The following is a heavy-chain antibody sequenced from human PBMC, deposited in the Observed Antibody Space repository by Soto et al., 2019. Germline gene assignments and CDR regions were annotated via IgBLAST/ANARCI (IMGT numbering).Heavy chain of an antibody. D-gene: IGHD3-10*01. CDR1: GYTFTRYW. J-gene: IGHJ4*02. V-gene: IGHV5-10-1*01. CDR2: IDPGDSYT. Sequence: PGESLKISCKVSGYTFTRYWISWVRQTPGKGLEWMGRIDPGDSYTKYSPSFPVHVTMSVDKSINTAYLQWTSLQASDTAMYCCARRPYGSGSPLGYWGQGTLVTVSS. CDR3: ARRPYGSGSPLGY.